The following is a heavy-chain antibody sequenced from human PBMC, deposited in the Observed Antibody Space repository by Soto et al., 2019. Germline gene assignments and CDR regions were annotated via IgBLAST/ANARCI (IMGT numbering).Heavy chain of an antibody. CDR2: IYHSGST. D-gene: IGHD4-17*01. Sequence: SETLSLTCAVSGGSISSGGYSWSWIRQPPGKGLEWIGYIYHSGSTYYNPSLKSRVTISVDRSKNQVSLKLSSVTAADTPVYYCASLDGEPGGYYFDYWGQGTLVTVSS. V-gene: IGHV4-30-2*01. J-gene: IGHJ4*02. CDR3: ASLDGEPGGYYFDY. CDR1: GGSISSGGYS.